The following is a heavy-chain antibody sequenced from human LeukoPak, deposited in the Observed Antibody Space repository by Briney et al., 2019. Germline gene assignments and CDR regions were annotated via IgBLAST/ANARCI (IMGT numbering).Heavy chain of an antibody. D-gene: IGHD3-3*01. CDR2: ISSSSSYI. CDR1: GFTFSSYS. V-gene: IGHV3-21*04. Sequence: PGGSLRLSCAASGFTFSSYSMNWVRQAPGKGLEWVSSISSSSSYIYYADSVKGRFTISRDNSKNTLYLQMNSLRAEDTAVYYCAKPYYDFWSGYYMNYYYMDVWGKGTTVTVSS. CDR3: AKPYYDFWSGYYMNYYYMDV. J-gene: IGHJ6*03.